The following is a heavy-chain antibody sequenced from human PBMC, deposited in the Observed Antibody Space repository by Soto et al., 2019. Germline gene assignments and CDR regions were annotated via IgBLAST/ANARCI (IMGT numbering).Heavy chain of an antibody. V-gene: IGHV1-69*13. D-gene: IGHD6-13*01. Sequence: ASVKVSCKASGGTFSSYAISWVRQAPGQGLEWMGGIIPIFGTANYAQKFQGRVTITADESTSTAYMELSSLRSEDTAVYYCARVIEQQLPTEAYYYGMDVWGQGTTVTVSS. CDR2: IIPIFGTA. J-gene: IGHJ6*02. CDR1: GGTFSSYA. CDR3: ARVIEQQLPTEAYYYGMDV.